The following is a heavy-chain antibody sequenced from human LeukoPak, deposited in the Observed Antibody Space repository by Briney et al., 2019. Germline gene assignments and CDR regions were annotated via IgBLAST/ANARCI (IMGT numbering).Heavy chain of an antibody. Sequence: GGSLRLSCAASGFTFSSYEMSWVRQAPGKGLQWVSVIIGSGSSTYYADSVKGRFTISRDNARNTLYLQMNSLRAEDTAVYYCARWYYYETSGLYYGSFDNWGQGTLVTVSS. CDR2: IIGSGSST. CDR1: GFTFSSYE. CDR3: ARWYYYETSGLYYGSFDN. J-gene: IGHJ5*02. V-gene: IGHV3-23*01. D-gene: IGHD3-22*01.